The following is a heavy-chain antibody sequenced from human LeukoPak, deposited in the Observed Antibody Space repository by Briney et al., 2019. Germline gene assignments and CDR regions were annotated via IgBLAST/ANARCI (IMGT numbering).Heavy chain of an antibody. V-gene: IGHV4-4*02. J-gene: IGHJ4*02. CDR1: GGSISSSSW. CDR2: IYHSGST. D-gene: IGHD1-26*01. Sequence: SETLSLTCAVPGGSISSSSWWSWVRQSPGKGLEWIAEIYHSGSTYYNPSLKSRVTISVDKSKNQFSLKLTSVTAADTAVYYCAREEWEPRLGDWGLGTLVTVSS. CDR3: AREEWEPRLGD.